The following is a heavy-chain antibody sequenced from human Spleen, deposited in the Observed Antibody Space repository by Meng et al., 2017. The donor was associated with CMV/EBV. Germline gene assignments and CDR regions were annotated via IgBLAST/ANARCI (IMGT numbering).Heavy chain of an antibody. J-gene: IGHJ4*02. CDR3: ARVDEGIAAPTYDY. CDR1: GFTLSDYN. CDR2: ISSSGSYI. D-gene: IGHD6-13*01. Sequence: GESLKISCAASGFTLSDYNTNWVRQIPGTGLEWVSSISSSGSYIYYAASVEGRFTISRDDGKNSLFLQMNSLRAEDTAVYYCARVDEGIAAPTYDYWGQGTLVTVSS. V-gene: IGHV3-21*01.